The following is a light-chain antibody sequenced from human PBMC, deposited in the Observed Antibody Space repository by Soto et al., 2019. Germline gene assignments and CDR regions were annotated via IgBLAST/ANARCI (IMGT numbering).Light chain of an antibody. V-gene: IGLV2-14*03. J-gene: IGLJ2*01. CDR2: DVS. CDR1: SSDVGGYNY. CDR3: SSYTSSSTRV. Sequence: QSALTQPASVSGSPGQSITISCTGTSSDVGGYNYVSWYQHHPGKAPKLMIYDVSNRPSGVSNRFSGSKSGSTASLTISGLQAEDEADYYCSSYTSSSTRVFGGGTKLTVL.